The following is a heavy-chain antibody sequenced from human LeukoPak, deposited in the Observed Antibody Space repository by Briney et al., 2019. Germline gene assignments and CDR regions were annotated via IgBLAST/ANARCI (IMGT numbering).Heavy chain of an antibody. Sequence: GASVKVSCKASGYTFTSYAMHWVRQAPGQRLEWMGWINAGNGNTKYSQKFQGRVTITRDTSASTAYMELSSLRSDDTAVYYCARDIGGATSPGDAFDIWGQGTMVTVSS. D-gene: IGHD1-26*01. CDR1: GYTFTSYA. J-gene: IGHJ3*02. V-gene: IGHV1-3*01. CDR2: INAGNGNT. CDR3: ARDIGGATSPGDAFDI.